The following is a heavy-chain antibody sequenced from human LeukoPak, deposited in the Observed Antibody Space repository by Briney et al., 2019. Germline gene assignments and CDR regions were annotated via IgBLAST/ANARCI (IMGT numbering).Heavy chain of an antibody. V-gene: IGHV3-21*01. J-gene: IGHJ4*02. CDR2: ISSSSSYI. CDR1: GFTFSSYS. CDR3: AKDGTGTTRTTYFDY. Sequence: GGSLRLSCAASGFTFSSYSMNWVRQAPGKGLEWVSSISSSSSYIYYADSVKGRFTISRDNAKNSLYLQMNSLRAEDTAVYYCAKDGTGTTRTTYFDYWGQGTLVTVSS. D-gene: IGHD1-1*01.